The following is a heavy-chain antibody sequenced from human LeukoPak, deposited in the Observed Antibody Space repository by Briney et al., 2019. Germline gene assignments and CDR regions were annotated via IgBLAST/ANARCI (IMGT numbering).Heavy chain of an antibody. Sequence: GGSLRLSCAASRFTFSGYWMNWVRQAPGKGLEWVSSISSSSSYIYYADSVKGRFTISRDNAKNSLYLQMNSLRAEDTAVYYCARMSKAAAGTGHFDYWGQGTLVTVSS. V-gene: IGHV3-21*01. CDR3: ARMSKAAAGTGHFDY. D-gene: IGHD6-13*01. CDR2: ISSSSSYI. CDR1: RFTFSGYW. J-gene: IGHJ4*02.